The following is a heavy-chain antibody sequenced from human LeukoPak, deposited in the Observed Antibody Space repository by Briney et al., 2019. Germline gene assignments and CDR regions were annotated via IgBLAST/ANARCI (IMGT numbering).Heavy chain of an antibody. CDR2: ISGGGGGT. D-gene: IGHD3-22*01. CDR3: AKRGVVIRVILVGFHKEAYYFDS. J-gene: IGHJ4*02. V-gene: IGHV3-23*01. Sequence: GGSLRLSCAASGITLSNYGMSWVRQAPGKGLEWVAGISGGGGGTTYADSVKGRFTISRDNPKNTLYLQMNSLRAEDTAVYFCAKRGVVIRVILVGFHKEAYYFDSWGQGALVTVSS. CDR1: GITLSNYG.